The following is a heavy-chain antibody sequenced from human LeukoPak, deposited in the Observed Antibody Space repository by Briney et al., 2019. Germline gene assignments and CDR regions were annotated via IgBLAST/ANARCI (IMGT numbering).Heavy chain of an antibody. CDR3: AKMRWELNYFDY. J-gene: IGHJ4*02. V-gene: IGHV3-23*01. D-gene: IGHD4-23*01. CDR1: GFTFSSNA. Sequence: GGSLRVSCAASGFTFSSNAMSWVRQAPGKGLEWVSAISGSSSSGRTFYADSVKGRFTISRDNSKNTLYLQMNSLRAKDTAIYYCAKMRWELNYFDYWGQGTLVTVSS. CDR2: ISGSSSSGRT.